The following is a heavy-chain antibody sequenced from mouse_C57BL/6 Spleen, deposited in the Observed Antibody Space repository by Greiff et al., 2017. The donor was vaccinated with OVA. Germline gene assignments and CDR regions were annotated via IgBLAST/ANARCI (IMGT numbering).Heavy chain of an antibody. CDR2: IYIGNGYT. CDR1: GYTFTSYG. Sequence: EVQRVESGAELVRPGSSVKMSCKTSGYTFTSYGINWVKQRPGQGLEWIGYIYIGNGYTEYNEKFKGKATLTSDTSSSTAYMQLSSLTSEDSAIYFCARSDYGSSSYAMDYWGQGTSVTVSS. V-gene: IGHV1-58*01. CDR3: ARSDYGSSSYAMDY. J-gene: IGHJ4*01. D-gene: IGHD1-1*01.